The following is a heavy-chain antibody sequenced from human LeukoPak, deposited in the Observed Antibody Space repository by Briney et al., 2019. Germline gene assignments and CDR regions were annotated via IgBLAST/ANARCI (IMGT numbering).Heavy chain of an antibody. D-gene: IGHD1-1*01. CDR3: ARHSSEELKRPRHLDY. CDR1: GYSFTSYW. V-gene: IGHV5-51*01. CDR2: IYPGDSDT. Sequence: GESLKISCKGSGYSFTSYWIGWVRQMTGKGLEWMGIIYPGDSDTRYSPSFQGQVTISADKSISTAYLQWSSLKASDTAVYYCARHSSEELKRPRHLDYWGQGTLVTVSS. J-gene: IGHJ4*02.